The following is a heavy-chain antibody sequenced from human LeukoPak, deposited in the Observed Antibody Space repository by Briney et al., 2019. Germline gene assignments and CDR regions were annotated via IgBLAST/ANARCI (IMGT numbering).Heavy chain of an antibody. CDR2: IRYDGTNK. Sequence: GGSLRLSCVASGFTFTTYGMHWVRQAPGKGLEWVAFIRYDGTNKYYVDSVKGRFTTSRDNSKNTVYLQMNSLRVDDTATYYCAKDRVAPRPGGALDYWGQGTLVTVAS. J-gene: IGHJ4*02. CDR3: AKDRVAPRPGGALDY. D-gene: IGHD6-6*01. CDR1: GFTFTTYG. V-gene: IGHV3-30*02.